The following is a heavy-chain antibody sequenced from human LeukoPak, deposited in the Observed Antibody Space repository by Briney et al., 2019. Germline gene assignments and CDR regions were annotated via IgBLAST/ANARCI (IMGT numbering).Heavy chain of an antibody. Sequence: GGSLRLSCAASGFTLSSYAMSWVRQAPGKGLEWVSAISGSGGSTYYADSVKGRFTISRDNSKNTLYLQMNSLRSDDTAVYYCARVPAGDDYVWGSYRYQFDYWGQGTLVTVSS. CDR2: ISGSGGST. J-gene: IGHJ4*02. V-gene: IGHV3-23*01. D-gene: IGHD3-16*02. CDR3: ARVPAGDDYVWGSYRYQFDY. CDR1: GFTLSSYA.